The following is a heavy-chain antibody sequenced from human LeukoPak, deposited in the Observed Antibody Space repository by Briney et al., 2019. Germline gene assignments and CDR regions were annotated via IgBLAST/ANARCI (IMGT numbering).Heavy chain of an antibody. CDR2: IYYSGST. CDR1: GDSISSSNCY. J-gene: IGHJ4*02. Sequence: PSETLSLTCTVSGDSISSSNCYWGWIRQPPGRGLEWIGSIYYSGSTYYNSSLKSRVTISVDTSKNQFSLKLSSVTAADTAVYYCARDPPIAVAGNGNYWGQGTLVTVSS. V-gene: IGHV4-39*07. D-gene: IGHD6-19*01. CDR3: ARDPPIAVAGNGNY.